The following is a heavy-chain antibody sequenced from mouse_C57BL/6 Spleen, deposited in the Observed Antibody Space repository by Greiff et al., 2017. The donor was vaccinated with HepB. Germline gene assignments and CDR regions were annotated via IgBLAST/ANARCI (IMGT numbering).Heavy chain of an antibody. V-gene: IGHV1-4*01. CDR3: ASYDGYLFAY. CDR2: INPSSGYT. D-gene: IGHD2-3*01. Sequence: VQLVESGAELARPGASVKMSCKASGYTFTSYTMHWVKQRPGQGLEWIGYINPSSGYTKYNQKFKDKATLTADKSSSTAYMQLSSLTSEDSAVYYCASYDGYLFAYWGQGTLVTVSA. CDR1: GYTFTSYT. J-gene: IGHJ3*01.